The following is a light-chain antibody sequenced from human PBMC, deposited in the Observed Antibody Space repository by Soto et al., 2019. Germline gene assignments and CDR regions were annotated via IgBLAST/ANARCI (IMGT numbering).Light chain of an antibody. CDR3: QQYNIFLT. Sequence: DIQMTQARSTLSASVLDRFTITCRASQSIDTALAWYQQKPGKALNLLIYRASNLESGVPSRFSGSGSGTEFTLAISSLQPDDFATYYCQQYNIFLTFGQGTKVDIK. V-gene: IGKV1-5*03. CDR1: QSIDTA. CDR2: RAS. J-gene: IGKJ2*01.